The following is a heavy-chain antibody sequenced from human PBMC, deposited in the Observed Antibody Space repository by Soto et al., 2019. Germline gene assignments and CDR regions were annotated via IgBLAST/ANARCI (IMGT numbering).Heavy chain of an antibody. CDR2: ISAYNGNT. V-gene: IGHV1-18*01. CDR3: ARQWGGVVAAPVDI. CDR1: GYTFTSYG. Sequence: GASVKVSCKASGYTFTSYGISWVRQAPGQGLEWMGWISAYNGNTSYAKKLQGRVTMTTDTSTSTAYMELRSLRSDDTAVYYCARQWGGVVAAPVDIWGQGTMVTVSS. J-gene: IGHJ3*02. D-gene: IGHD2-15*01.